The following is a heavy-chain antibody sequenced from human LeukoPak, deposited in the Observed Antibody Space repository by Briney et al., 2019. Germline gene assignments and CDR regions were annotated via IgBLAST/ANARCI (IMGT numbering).Heavy chain of an antibody. CDR1: GFTVSSNY. V-gene: IGHV3-53*01. Sequence: GGSLRLSCAASGFTVSSNYMSWVRQAPGKGLEWVSVIYSGGSTYYADSVKGRFTISRDNSKNTLYLQMNSLRAEDTAVYYCARAMTSEYFQHWGQGTLVTVS. D-gene: IGHD3-22*01. CDR3: ARAMTSEYFQH. CDR2: IYSGGST. J-gene: IGHJ1*01.